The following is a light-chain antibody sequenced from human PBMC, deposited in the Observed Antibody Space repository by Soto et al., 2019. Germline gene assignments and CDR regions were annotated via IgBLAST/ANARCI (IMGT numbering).Light chain of an antibody. J-gene: IGKJ1*01. CDR3: PQLNTYLLWT. CDR1: QAISSY. Sequence: DIQLTQSPSFLSASVGDRVTITCRASQAISSYLAWYQQKPGKAPKLLLYAASTLQSGVPSRFSGSGSWTEFTLTIHSLQPEDFATYYCPQLNTYLLWTFGQGTKVDIK. V-gene: IGKV1-9*01. CDR2: AAS.